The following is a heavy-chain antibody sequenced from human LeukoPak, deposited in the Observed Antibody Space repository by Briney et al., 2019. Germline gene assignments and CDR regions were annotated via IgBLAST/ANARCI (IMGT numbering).Heavy chain of an antibody. J-gene: IGHJ4*02. CDR3: ARDRGSGWYYFDY. CDR2: ISYDGSNK. Sequence: PGGSLRLSCAASGFTFSSYAMHWVRQAPGKGLEWVAVISYDGSNKYYADSVKGRFTISRDNSKNTLYLQMNSLRAEDTALYYCARDRGSGWYYFDYWGQGILVTVSS. CDR1: GFTFSSYA. D-gene: IGHD6-19*01. V-gene: IGHV3-30*04.